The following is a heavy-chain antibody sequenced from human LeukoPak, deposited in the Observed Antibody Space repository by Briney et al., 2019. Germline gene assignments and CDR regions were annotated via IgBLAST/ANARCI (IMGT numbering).Heavy chain of an antibody. CDR2: INHSGST. D-gene: IGHD3-3*01. Sequence: SETLSLTCAVYGGSFSGYYWSWLRQPPGKGLEWIGEINHSGSTNYNPSLKSRVTISVDTSKNQFSLKLSSVTAADTAVYYCARGGYYDFWSGYYIDYWGQGTLVTVSS. V-gene: IGHV4-34*01. J-gene: IGHJ4*02. CDR1: GGSFSGYY. CDR3: ARGGYYDFWSGYYIDY.